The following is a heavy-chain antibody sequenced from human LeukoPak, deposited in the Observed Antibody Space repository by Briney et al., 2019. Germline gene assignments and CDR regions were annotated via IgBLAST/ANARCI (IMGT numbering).Heavy chain of an antibody. J-gene: IGHJ6*03. CDR1: GFDLSTYW. V-gene: IGHV3-7*01. CDR3: TRDTRRAICSGMDCYYYMDV. D-gene: IGHD2-15*01. Sequence: GGSLRLSCAASGFDLSTYWMSWVRQAPGEGLEWVANIKYDGREKYFVGSVKGRFTISRDNAENSLYLQMNSLSAEDTAVYFCTRDTRRAICSGMDCYYYMDVWGKGTTVTVS. CDR2: IKYDGREK.